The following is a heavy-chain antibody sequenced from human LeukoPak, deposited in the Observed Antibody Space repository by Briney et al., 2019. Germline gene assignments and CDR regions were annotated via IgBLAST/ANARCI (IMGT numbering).Heavy chain of an antibody. CDR3: GKTTVGYSSGQKPAWPVDY. Sequence: GGSLRLSCEASGFTFGSHAMYWVRQAPGKGLEWVAGIFGSGGSPHYADPVKGRFTISRDNSRNTVYLRINSLRAEDTAVYYCGKTTVGYSSGQKPAWPVDYWGQGTLVTVSS. CDR2: IFGSGGSP. CDR1: GFTFGSHA. J-gene: IGHJ4*02. V-gene: IGHV3-23*01. D-gene: IGHD5-18*01.